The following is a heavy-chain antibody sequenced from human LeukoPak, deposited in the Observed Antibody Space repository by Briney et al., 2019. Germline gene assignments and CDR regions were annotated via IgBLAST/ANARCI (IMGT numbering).Heavy chain of an antibody. V-gene: IGHV4-59*01. Sequence: PSETLSLTCTVSGGSISSYYWSWIRQPPGKGLEWIGYIYYSGSTNHNPSLKSRVTISVDTSKNQFSLKLSSVTAADTAVYYCAREGGSQGGFXXWGQXTLXT. J-gene: IGHJ5*02. D-gene: IGHD1-26*01. CDR3: AREGGSQGGFXX. CDR2: IYYSGST. CDR1: GGSISSYY.